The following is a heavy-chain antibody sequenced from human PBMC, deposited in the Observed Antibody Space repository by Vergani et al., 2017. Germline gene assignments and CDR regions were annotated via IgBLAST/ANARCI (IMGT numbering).Heavy chain of an antibody. CDR1: GFTFSNAW. D-gene: IGHD3-10*01. CDR2: ISGSGGST. CDR3: AKAGSITMVRGVITFDY. V-gene: IGHV3-23*04. Sequence: EVQLVESGGGLVKPGGSLRLSCAASGFTFSNAWMSWVRQAPGKGLEWVSAISGSGGSTYYADSVKGRFTISRDNSKNTLYLQMNSLRAEDTAVYYCAKAGSITMVRGVITFDYWGQGTLVTVSS. J-gene: IGHJ4*02.